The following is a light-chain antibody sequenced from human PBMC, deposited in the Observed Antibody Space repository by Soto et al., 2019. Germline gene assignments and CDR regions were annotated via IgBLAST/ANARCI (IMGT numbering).Light chain of an antibody. CDR1: QSVSSY. V-gene: IGKV3-20*01. J-gene: IGKJ1*01. CDR2: DTS. CDR3: QQYGSSPGT. Sequence: EIVLTQSPATLSVSPGERATLSCRASQSVSSYLAWYQQKPGQAPSLLIYDTSTRATGVPDRFSGSGSGTDFALTISRVEPEDFAIYFCQQYGSSPGTFGQGTKVDIK.